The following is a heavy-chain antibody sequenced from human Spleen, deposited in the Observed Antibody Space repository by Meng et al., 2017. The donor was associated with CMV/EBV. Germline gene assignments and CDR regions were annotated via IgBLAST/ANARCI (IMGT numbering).Heavy chain of an antibody. CDR2: IIPSSGDT. CDR1: GYNFTGYY. D-gene: IGHD5-12*01. Sequence: KVSCKASGYNFTGYYMHWVRQAPGQGLEWMGWIIPSSGDTHYAQKFQGRVTMTRDTSISTAYMKLSRLTSDDTAVYYCARSSGYEVDYWGQGTLVTVSS. V-gene: IGHV1-2*02. J-gene: IGHJ4*02. CDR3: ARSSGYEVDY.